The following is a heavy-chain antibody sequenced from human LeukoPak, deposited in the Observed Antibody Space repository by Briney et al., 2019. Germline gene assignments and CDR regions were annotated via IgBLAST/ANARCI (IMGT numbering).Heavy chain of an antibody. CDR2: ISSSSSYT. Sequence: GGSLILSCAASGFTFSDYYMSWIRQAPGKGLEWVSYISSSSSYTNYADSVKGRFTISRDNAKNSLYLQMNSLRAEDTAVYYCAREEMATPHDAFDIWGQGTMVTVSS. CDR3: AREEMATPHDAFDI. D-gene: IGHD5-24*01. J-gene: IGHJ3*02. CDR1: GFTFSDYY. V-gene: IGHV3-11*05.